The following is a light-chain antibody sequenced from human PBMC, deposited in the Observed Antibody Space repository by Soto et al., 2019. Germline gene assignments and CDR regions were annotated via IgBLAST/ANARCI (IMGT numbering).Light chain of an antibody. J-gene: IGLJ1*01. V-gene: IGLV2-11*01. CDR1: SSDVGGFNY. Sequence: QSVLTQPPSVSGSPGQSVTISCTETSSDVGGFNYVSWYQHHPGKAPKLMIYDVSKRPSGVPDRFSGSKSGNTASLTISGLQAEDEADYYCCSYAGGYTHYVFATGTKVTVL. CDR2: DVS. CDR3: CSYAGGYTHYV.